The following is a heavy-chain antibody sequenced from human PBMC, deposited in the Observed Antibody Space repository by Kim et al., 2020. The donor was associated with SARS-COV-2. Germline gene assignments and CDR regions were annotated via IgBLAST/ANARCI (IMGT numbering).Heavy chain of an antibody. V-gene: IGHV4-30-2*01. Sequence: TPTTRSRATISVDRSKNPFSLKLSSVTAADTAVYYCARGRSSLRFLELDHWGQGTLVTVSS. J-gene: IGHJ5*02. CDR3: ARGRSSLRFLELDH. D-gene: IGHD3-3*01.